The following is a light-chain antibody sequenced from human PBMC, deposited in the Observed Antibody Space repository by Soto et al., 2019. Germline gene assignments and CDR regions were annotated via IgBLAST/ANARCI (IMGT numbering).Light chain of an antibody. Sequence: DIQMTQSPSTLSASVGDRVTITCRASQSISSWLAWDQQKPGKAPKVLIYKAFSLESGVPSRFSGSGSGTQVTLAICILAPDDFGSYYCYQYNKYPRTFGQGNKVEV. CDR2: KAF. J-gene: IGKJ1*01. V-gene: IGKV1-5*03. CDR3: YQYNKYPRT. CDR1: QSISSW.